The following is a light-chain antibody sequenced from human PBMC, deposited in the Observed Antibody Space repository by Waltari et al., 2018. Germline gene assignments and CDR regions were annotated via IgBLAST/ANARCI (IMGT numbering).Light chain of an antibody. CDR1: HSAFYNSNNKNY. J-gene: IGKJ2*01. CDR2: WAS. CDR3: QQYYDVPYT. V-gene: IGKV4-1*01. Sequence: DIVMSQSTDSLAVSLGERVTIKRRFSHSAFYNSNNKNYLAWYQKKPGHPPKLLLYWASTRESGVPDRFSGSGSGTDFSLTISTLQAEDVAVYYCQQYYDVPYTFGQGTKLEIK.